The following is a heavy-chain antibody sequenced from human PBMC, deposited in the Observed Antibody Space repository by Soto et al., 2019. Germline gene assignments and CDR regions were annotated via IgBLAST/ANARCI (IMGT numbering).Heavy chain of an antibody. CDR1: GGSISSGGYY. Sequence: SETLSLTCTVSGGSISSGGYYWSWIRQHPGKGLEWIGYIYYSGSTYYNPSLKSRVTISVDTSKNQFSLKLSSVTAADTAVYYCARAHYDFWSALDHWGQGTLVTVSS. D-gene: IGHD3-3*01. J-gene: IGHJ4*02. CDR3: ARAHYDFWSALDH. CDR2: IYYSGST. V-gene: IGHV4-31*03.